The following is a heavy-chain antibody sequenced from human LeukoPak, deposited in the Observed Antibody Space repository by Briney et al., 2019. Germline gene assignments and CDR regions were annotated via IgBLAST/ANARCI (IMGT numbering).Heavy chain of an antibody. D-gene: IGHD3-22*01. CDR2: FDPEDGET. CDR1: GYTLTELS. CDR3: ATGGYYDSSGYPFDY. V-gene: IGHV1-24*01. Sequence: ASVKVSCKVSGYTLTELSMHWVRQAPGKGLEWMRGFDPEDGETIYAQKFQGRVTMTEDTSTDTAYMELSSLRSEDTAVYYCATGGYYDSSGYPFDYWGQGTLVTVSS. J-gene: IGHJ4*02.